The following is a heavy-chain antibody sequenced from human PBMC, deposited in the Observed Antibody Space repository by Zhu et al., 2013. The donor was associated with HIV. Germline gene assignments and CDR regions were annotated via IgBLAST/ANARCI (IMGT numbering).Heavy chain of an antibody. J-gene: IGHJ5*02. CDR1: GYTFTNFY. D-gene: IGHD3-16*01. CDR2: INPSGGTT. Sequence: QVQLVQSGAEVRKPGASVKVSCKASGYTFTNFYVHWVRQAPGQGLEWMGIINPSGGTTTYAQKVQGRVTMTSDTSTRTVYMELSSLRSEDTAVYFCTRGGLVKWGKDNWFDPWGQGTLVIVSS. V-gene: IGHV1-46*01. CDR3: TRGGLVKWGKDNWFDP.